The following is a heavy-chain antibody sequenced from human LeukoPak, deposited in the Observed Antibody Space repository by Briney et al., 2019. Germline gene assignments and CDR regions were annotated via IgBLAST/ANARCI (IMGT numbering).Heavy chain of an antibody. D-gene: IGHD1-14*01. V-gene: IGHV3-7*01. CDR2: IKQDETEK. CDR1: GFTFSNYW. CDR3: AREGNRRAFDI. Sequence: GGSLRLSCAASGFTFSNYWMSWVRQAPGKWLEWVANIKQDETEKDYVDSVKGRFTISRHNAKNSLYLQMNSLRNEDAAVYYCAREGNRRAFDIWGQGTMVTASS. J-gene: IGHJ3*02.